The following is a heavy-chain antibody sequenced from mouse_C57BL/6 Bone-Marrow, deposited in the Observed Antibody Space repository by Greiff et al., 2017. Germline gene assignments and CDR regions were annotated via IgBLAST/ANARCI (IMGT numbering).Heavy chain of an antibody. V-gene: IGHV1-81*01. CDR2: IYPRSGNT. D-gene: IGHD2-3*01. J-gene: IGHJ2*01. Sequence: VQLQQSGAELARPGASVKLSCKASGYTFTSSGISWVKQRTGQGLEWIGEIYPRSGNTYYNEKFKGKATLTADKSSRTASMDLRRLTSEDSAVYFCTRSKMGTYYFDYWGQGTTLTVSS. CDR3: TRSKMGTYYFDY. CDR1: GYTFTSSG.